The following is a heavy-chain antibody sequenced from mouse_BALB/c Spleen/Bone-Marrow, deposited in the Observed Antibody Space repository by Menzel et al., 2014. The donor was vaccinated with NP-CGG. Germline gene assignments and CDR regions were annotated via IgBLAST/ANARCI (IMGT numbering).Heavy chain of an antibody. CDR2: ISSGSSNI. V-gene: IGHV5-17*02. Sequence: EVMLVESGGGLVQPGGSRKLSCAASGFTFRSFGMHWVRRAPEKRLEWVAYISSGSSNINYADTVKGRLTISRDNPKNTLFLQMTSLRSEDTAMYYCARWGYYYAMDYWGQGTSVTVSS. J-gene: IGHJ4*01. CDR3: ARWGYYYAMDY. CDR1: GFTFRSFG. D-gene: IGHD2-2*01.